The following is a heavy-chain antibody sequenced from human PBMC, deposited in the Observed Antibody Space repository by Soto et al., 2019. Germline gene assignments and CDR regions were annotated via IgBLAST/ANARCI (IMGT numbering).Heavy chain of an antibody. CDR3: ARWPTGGYYDSSGYFDY. CDR1: GGSVSSGSYY. V-gene: IGHV4-61*01. CDR2: IYYSGST. D-gene: IGHD3-22*01. Sequence: SETLSLTCTVSGGSVSSGSYYWSWIRQPPGKGLEWIGYIYYSGSTNYNPSLKSRVTISVDTSKNQFSLKLSSVTAADTAVYYCARWPTGGYYDSSGYFDYWGQGTLVTVSS. J-gene: IGHJ4*02.